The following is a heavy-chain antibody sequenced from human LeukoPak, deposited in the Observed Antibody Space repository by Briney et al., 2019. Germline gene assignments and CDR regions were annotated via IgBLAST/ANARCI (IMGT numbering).Heavy chain of an antibody. J-gene: IGHJ5*02. CDR1: GSSLA. CDR3: ASNPGRGDWFDP. D-gene: IGHD3-10*01. V-gene: IGHV3-23*01. Sequence: GGSLRLSCAASGSSLAMSRVRQAPGKGLEWVSSISESGSATHHADSVKGRFTISRDNSKNTLYLQMNSLRAEDTAVYYCASNPGRGDWFDPWGQGTLVTVSS. CDR2: ISESGSAT.